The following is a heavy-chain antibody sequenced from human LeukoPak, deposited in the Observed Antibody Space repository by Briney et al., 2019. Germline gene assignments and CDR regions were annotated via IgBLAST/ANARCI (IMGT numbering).Heavy chain of an antibody. CDR2: INSDGSST. V-gene: IGHV3-74*01. D-gene: IGHD4-23*01. CDR1: GFTFSSYW. Sequence: GGSLRLSCAASGFTFSSYWMHWVRQAPGKGLVWVSRINSDGSSTSYADSVKGRFTISRDNAKNTLYLQMNSLRAEDTAVYYCARGSRYYGGNPLDYWGQGTLVTVSS. CDR3: ARGSRYYGGNPLDY. J-gene: IGHJ4*02.